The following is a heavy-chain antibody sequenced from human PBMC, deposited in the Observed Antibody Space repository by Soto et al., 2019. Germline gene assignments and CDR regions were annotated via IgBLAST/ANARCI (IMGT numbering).Heavy chain of an antibody. CDR2: INHSGST. CDR1: GGSFSGYY. CDR3: ARAVGYCTNGVCYASLRARYYFDY. Sequence: PSETLSLTCAVYGGSFSGYYWSWIRQPPGKGLEWIGEINHSGSTNYNPSLKSRVTISVDTSKSQVSLKLSSVTAADTAVYYCARAVGYCTNGVCYASLRARYYFDYWGQGTLVTVSS. D-gene: IGHD2-8*01. V-gene: IGHV4-34*01. J-gene: IGHJ4*02.